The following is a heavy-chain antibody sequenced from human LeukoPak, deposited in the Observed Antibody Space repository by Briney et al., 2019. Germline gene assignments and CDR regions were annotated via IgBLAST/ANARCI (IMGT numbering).Heavy chain of an antibody. V-gene: IGHV1-69*13. CDR1: GYTFTGYY. Sequence: SVKVSCKASGYTFTGYYMHWVRQAPGQGLEWMGGIIPIFGTANYAQKFQGRVTITADESTSTAYMELSSLRSEDTAVYYCARESRGYSYGFFHFDYWGQGTLVTVSS. J-gene: IGHJ4*02. CDR2: IIPIFGTA. CDR3: ARESRGYSYGFFHFDY. D-gene: IGHD5-18*01.